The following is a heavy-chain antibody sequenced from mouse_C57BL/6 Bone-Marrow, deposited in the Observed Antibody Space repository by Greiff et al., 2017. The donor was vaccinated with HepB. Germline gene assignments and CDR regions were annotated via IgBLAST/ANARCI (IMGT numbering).Heavy chain of an antibody. J-gene: IGHJ4*01. CDR1: GYAFSSSW. Sequence: VQLQESGPELVKPGASVKISCKASGYAFSSSWMNWVKQRPGKGLEWIGRIYPGDGDTNYNGKFKGQATLTADKSSSTAYMQLSSLTSEDSAVYFCARGIYYDNEDYAMDYWGQGTSVTVSS. V-gene: IGHV1-82*01. D-gene: IGHD2-4*01. CDR2: IYPGDGDT. CDR3: ARGIYYDNEDYAMDY.